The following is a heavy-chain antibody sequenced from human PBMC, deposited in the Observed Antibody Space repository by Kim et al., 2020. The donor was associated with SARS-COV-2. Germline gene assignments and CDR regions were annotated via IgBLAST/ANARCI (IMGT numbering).Heavy chain of an antibody. D-gene: IGHD3-10*01. CDR3: AREGYSGWVDP. Sequence: KYNPSLESRVTISLDTTKNQFALKLSSVTAADTAVYYCAREGYSGWVDPWGQGTLVTASS. V-gene: IGHV4-59*01. J-gene: IGHJ5*02.